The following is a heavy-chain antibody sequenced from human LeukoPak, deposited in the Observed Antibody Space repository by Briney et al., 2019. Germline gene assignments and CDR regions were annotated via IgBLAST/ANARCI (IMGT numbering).Heavy chain of an antibody. V-gene: IGHV3-23*01. CDR3: AKASPSSYCGTTSCSVNFDY. D-gene: IGHD2-2*01. CDR1: GFTFRSYA. CDR2: LSVST. J-gene: IGHJ4*02. Sequence: GGSLRLSCAASGFTFRSYAMSWVRQAPGEGLEWVSSLSVSTYYADSVKGRFTISRDNSKNTLFLQMNSLSAEDTAVYYCAKASPSSYCGTTSCSVNFDYWGQGTLVTVSS.